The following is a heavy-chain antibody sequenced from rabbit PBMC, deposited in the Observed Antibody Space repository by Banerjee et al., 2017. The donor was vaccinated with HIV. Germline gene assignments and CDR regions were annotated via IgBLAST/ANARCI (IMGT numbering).Heavy chain of an antibody. D-gene: IGHD1-1*01. Sequence: QLKESGGGLVQPGGSLKLSCKASGFDFSSYYMSWVRQAPGKGLEWIGYIDPVFGSTYYASWVNGRFTISSHNAQNTLYLQLNSLTAADTATYFCARGDTTYYRAINLWGQGTLVTVS. V-gene: IGHV1S7*01. J-gene: IGHJ4*01. CDR2: IDPVFGST. CDR1: GFDFSSYY. CDR3: ARGDTTYYRAINL.